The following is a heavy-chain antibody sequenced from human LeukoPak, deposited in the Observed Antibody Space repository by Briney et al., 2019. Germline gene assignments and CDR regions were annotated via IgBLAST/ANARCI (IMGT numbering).Heavy chain of an antibody. V-gene: IGHV3-30*02. CDR1: GFTFENHA. CDR2: IRYDGSNK. Sequence: GGSLRLSCAASGFTFENHAMHWVRQVPGKGLEWVAFIRYDGSNKYYADSVKGRFTISRDNSKNTLYLQMNSLRAEDTAVYYCAKDPTSRFDYYYYMDVWGKGTTVTISS. D-gene: IGHD3-10*01. CDR3: AKDPTSRFDYYYYMDV. J-gene: IGHJ6*03.